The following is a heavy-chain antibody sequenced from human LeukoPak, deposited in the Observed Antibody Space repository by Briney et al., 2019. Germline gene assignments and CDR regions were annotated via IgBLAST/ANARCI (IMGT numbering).Heavy chain of an antibody. CDR1: GFTFSSYW. Sequence: GGSLRLSCAASGFTFSSYWMHWVRQAPGKGLVWVSRINSDGSSTSYADSVKGRFTISRDNAKNTLYLQMNSLRAEDTAVYYCASNQKVYYYYMDVWGKGTTVTISS. V-gene: IGHV3-74*01. CDR3: ASNQKVYYYYMDV. CDR2: INSDGSST. J-gene: IGHJ6*03.